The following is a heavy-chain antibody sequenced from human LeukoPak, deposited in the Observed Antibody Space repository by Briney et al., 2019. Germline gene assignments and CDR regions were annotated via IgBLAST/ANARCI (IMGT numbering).Heavy chain of an antibody. CDR1: AYTFTGYY. J-gene: IGHJ4*02. D-gene: IGHD2-21*02. V-gene: IGHV1-2*02. Sequence: ASVKVSCKASAYTFTGYYMHWVRQAPGQGLEWMGWINPNSGGTNYAQKFQGRVTMTRGTSISTAYMELSRLRSDDTAVYYCARDWNCGGDCYSTWGQGTLVTVSS. CDR3: ARDWNCGGDCYST. CDR2: INPNSGGT.